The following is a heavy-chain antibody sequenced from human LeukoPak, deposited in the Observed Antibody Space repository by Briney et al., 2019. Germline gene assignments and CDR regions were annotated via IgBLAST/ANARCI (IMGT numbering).Heavy chain of an antibody. CDR2: INAYNGDT. CDR1: NYSFTSYG. V-gene: IGHV1-18*01. Sequence: VASVKVSCKASNYSFTSYGISWVRQAPGQGLEWMAWINAYNGDTNYAQKLQGRVTLTTETSTSTAYMELRSLRSDDTAVYYCARDMQQWLLGVDFDYWGQGTLVTVSS. CDR3: ARDMQQWLLGVDFDY. D-gene: IGHD6-19*01. J-gene: IGHJ4*02.